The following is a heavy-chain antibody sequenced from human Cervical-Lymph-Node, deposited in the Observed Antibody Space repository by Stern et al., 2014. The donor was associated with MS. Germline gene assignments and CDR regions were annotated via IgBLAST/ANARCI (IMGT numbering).Heavy chain of an antibody. Sequence: QVQLQQWGAGLLKPSETLSLTCAVYGGSFSGYYWSWIRQPPGKGLDWIGEINHSGSTNYNPSLKSRVTISVDPSKNHFSLKLSSVTAADTAVYYCARGEAAAGTNLDIWGQGTMVTVSS. CDR3: ARGEAAAGTNLDI. CDR2: INHSGST. D-gene: IGHD6-13*01. V-gene: IGHV4-34*01. J-gene: IGHJ3*02. CDR1: GGSFSGYY.